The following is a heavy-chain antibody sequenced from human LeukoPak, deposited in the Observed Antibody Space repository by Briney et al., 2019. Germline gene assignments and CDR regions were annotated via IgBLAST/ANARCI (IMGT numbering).Heavy chain of an antibody. CDR1: GGSISSSSYY. V-gene: IGHV4-39*01. CDR2: TYYSGST. J-gene: IGHJ3*02. Sequence: PSETLSLTCTVSGGSISSSSYYWGWIRQPPGKGLEWIGSTYYSGSTYYDPSLKSRVTISVDTSKNQFSLKLSSVTAADTAVYYCASQFTIFGENAFDIWGQGTMVTVSS. CDR3: ASQFTIFGENAFDI. D-gene: IGHD3-3*01.